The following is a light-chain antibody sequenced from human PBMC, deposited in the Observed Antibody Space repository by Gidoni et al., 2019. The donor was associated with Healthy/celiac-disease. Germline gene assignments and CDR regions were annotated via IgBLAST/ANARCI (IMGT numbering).Light chain of an antibody. Sequence: EIVLTQSPATLSLSPGERATLSCRASQIVSSYLAWYQQKPGQAPRLLIYDASNRATGIPARFSGSGSGTDFTLTISSLEPEDFAVYYCQQRSNWITFGGGTKVEIK. J-gene: IGKJ4*01. CDR1: QIVSSY. CDR2: DAS. V-gene: IGKV3-11*01. CDR3: QQRSNWIT.